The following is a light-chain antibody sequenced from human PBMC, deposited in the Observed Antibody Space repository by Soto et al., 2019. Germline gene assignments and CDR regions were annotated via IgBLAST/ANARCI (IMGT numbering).Light chain of an antibody. CDR3: LQYNNYPRT. Sequence: DIQMTQFPSTLSASVGDRVTITCRASQSVDTWLAWYQQKPGKAPSLVIYKASNLESGVPSRFSGSGSGTEFTLTIRSLQPDDFATYYCLQYNNYPRTFGQGTKVEVK. CDR2: KAS. CDR1: QSVDTW. J-gene: IGKJ1*01. V-gene: IGKV1-5*03.